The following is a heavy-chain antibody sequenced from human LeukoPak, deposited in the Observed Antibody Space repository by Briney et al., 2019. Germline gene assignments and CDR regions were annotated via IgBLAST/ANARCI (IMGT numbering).Heavy chain of an antibody. CDR2: IYYSGST. J-gene: IGHJ4*02. V-gene: IGHV4-39*01. D-gene: IGHD6-6*01. CDR1: GGPISSSSYY. CDR3: ARLHDSSWSFDY. Sequence: KASETLSLTCTVSGGPISSSSYYWGWIRQPPGKGLEWIGSIYYSGSTYYNPSLKSRVTISVDTSKNQFSLKLSSVTAADTALYYCARLHDSSWSFDYWGQGTLVTVSS.